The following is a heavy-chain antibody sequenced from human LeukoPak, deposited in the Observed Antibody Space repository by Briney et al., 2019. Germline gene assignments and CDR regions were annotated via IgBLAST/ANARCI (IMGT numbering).Heavy chain of an antibody. J-gene: IGHJ3*02. D-gene: IGHD5-18*01. CDR3: ARDEYSYGYTGDAFDI. CDR1: GGSISSSAYH. Sequence: SETLSLTCTVSGGSISSSAYHWGWIRQPPGKGLEWIGRIYTSGSTNYNPSLKSRVTMSVDTSKNQFSLKLSSVTAADTAVYYCARDEYSYGYTGDAFDIWGQGTMVTVSS. CDR2: IYTSGST. V-gene: IGHV4-39*07.